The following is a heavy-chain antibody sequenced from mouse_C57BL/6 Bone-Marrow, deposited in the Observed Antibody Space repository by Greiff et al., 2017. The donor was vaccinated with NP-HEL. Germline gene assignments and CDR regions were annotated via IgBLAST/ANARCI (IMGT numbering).Heavy chain of an antibody. CDR2: IYPRSGNT. CDR3: ARYYYGSRRLYQAY. V-gene: IGHV1-81*01. CDR1: GYTFTSYG. J-gene: IGHJ2*01. Sequence: QVQLQQSGAELARPGASVKLSCKASGYTFTSYGISWVKQRTGQGLEWIGEIYPRSGNTYYNEKFKGKATLTADKSSSTAYMELRSLTSEDSAVYFCARYYYGSRRLYQAYWGQGTTLTVSS. D-gene: IGHD1-1*01.